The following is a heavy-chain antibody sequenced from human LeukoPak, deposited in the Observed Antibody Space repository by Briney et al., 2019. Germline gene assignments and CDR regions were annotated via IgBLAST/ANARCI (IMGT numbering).Heavy chain of an antibody. CDR1: GFTVSSNY. J-gene: IGHJ5*02. V-gene: IGHV3-21*01. CDR2: ISSSSSYI. Sequence: GGSLRLSCAASGFTVSSNYMSWVRQAPGKGLEWVSSISSSSSYIYYADSVKGRFTISRDNAKNSLYLQMNSLRAEDTAVYYCARGVKPYYYDSSGYPNWFDPWGQGTLVTVSS. CDR3: ARGVKPYYYDSSGYPNWFDP. D-gene: IGHD3-22*01.